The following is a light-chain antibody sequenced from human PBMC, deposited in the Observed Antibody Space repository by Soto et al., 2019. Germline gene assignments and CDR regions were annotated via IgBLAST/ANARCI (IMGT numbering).Light chain of an antibody. V-gene: IGKV3-11*01. Sequence: IVLTQSPVTLALSPGESAVLSCRASQSVSTSLAWYQHKPGQAPRLFIYDASKSAPGIPARFTGSGSGTDFTLTISSLEPEDIAVYYCQARDVWPSFGQGTKVEIK. J-gene: IGKJ1*01. CDR2: DAS. CDR1: QSVSTS. CDR3: QARDVWPS.